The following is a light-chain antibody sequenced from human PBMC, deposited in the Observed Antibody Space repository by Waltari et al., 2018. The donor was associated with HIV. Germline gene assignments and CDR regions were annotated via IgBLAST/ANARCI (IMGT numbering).Light chain of an antibody. J-gene: IGKJ2*01. CDR1: QSVGTS. CDR3: QQYSDWPPGFT. CDR2: AAS. Sequence: ETVMTQSPATLSLSPGERGILPCRASQSVGTSVAWYQQRPGQAPRLLISAASTRATGVPARFSGSGSGTEFTLTISSLQSEDFVVYYCQQYSDWPPGFTFGQGTKLDIK. V-gene: IGKV3-15*01.